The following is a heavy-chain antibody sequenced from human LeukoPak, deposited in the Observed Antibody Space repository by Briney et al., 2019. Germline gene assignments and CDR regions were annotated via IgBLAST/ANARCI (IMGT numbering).Heavy chain of an antibody. CDR3: AKGWSQFDY. V-gene: IGHV3-23*01. D-gene: IGHD2-8*01. Sequence: GASLRLSCEASGFTFSSYGMSWVRQAPGKGLEWVSVIGGGGATTYYADSVKGRSTISRDNSKNTLDLQMNSLRAEDTAVYYCAKGWSQFDYWGQGTPVTVSS. CDR1: GFTFSSYG. CDR2: IGGGGATT. J-gene: IGHJ4*02.